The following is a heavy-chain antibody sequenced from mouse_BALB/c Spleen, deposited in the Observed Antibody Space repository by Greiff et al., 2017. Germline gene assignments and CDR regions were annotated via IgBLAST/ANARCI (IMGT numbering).Heavy chain of an antibody. J-gene: IGHJ3*01. Sequence: VQLQPSGAELVRPGSSVKISCKASGYAFSSYWMNWVKQRPGQGLEWIGQIYPGDGDTNYNGKFKGKATLTADKSSSTAYMQLSSLTSEDSAVYYCNAWHGSSLRFAYWGQGTLVTVSA. CDR2: IYPGDGDT. CDR1: GYAFSSYW. CDR3: NAWHGSSLRFAY. D-gene: IGHD1-1*01. V-gene: IGHV1-80*01.